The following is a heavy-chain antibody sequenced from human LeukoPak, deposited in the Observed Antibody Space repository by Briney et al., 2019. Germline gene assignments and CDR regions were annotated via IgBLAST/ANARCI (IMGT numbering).Heavy chain of an antibody. J-gene: IGHJ4*02. CDR3: ALGGFDY. V-gene: IGHV3-74*01. CDR1: GFTFRSYW. CDR2: INSDGSST. Sequence: HAGGSLRLSRVASGFTFRSYWMHWVRQAPGKGLVRVSRINSDGSSTSYADSVKGRFTISRDNAKNTLYLQMNSPRAEDTAVYYCALGGFDYWGQGTLVTVSS.